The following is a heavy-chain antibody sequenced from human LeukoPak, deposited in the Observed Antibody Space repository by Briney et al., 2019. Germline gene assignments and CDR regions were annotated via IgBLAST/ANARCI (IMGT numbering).Heavy chain of an antibody. D-gene: IGHD3-22*01. Sequence: ASVKVSCKASGYTFTSYDINWVRQATGQGLEWMGWMNPDSGNTGYAQKFQGRVTMTRNTSISTAYMELSSLRSEDTAVYYCARVPISGYYYYYYYGMDVWGQGTTVTVSS. CDR2: MNPDSGNT. CDR1: GYTFTSYD. J-gene: IGHJ6*02. V-gene: IGHV1-8*01. CDR3: ARVPISGYYYYYYYGMDV.